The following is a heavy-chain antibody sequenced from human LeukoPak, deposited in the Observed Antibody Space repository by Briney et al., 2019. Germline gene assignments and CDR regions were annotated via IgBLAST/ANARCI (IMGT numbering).Heavy chain of an antibody. J-gene: IGHJ4*02. CDR2: FDPEDGET. CDR3: ATDLEGIRTFDY. CDR1: GYTLTELS. D-gene: IGHD1-1*01. Sequence: ASVKVSCKVSGYTLTELSMHWVRQAPGKGLEWMGGFDPEDGETIYAQKSQGRVTMTEDTSTDTAYMELSSLRSEDTAVYYCATDLEGIRTFDYWGQGTLVTVSS. V-gene: IGHV1-24*01.